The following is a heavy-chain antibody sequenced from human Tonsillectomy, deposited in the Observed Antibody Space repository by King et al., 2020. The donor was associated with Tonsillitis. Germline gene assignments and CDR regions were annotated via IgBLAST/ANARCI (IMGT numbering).Heavy chain of an antibody. D-gene: IGHD3-10*01. J-gene: IGHJ4*02. Sequence: QLVQSGAEVKKPGASVKVSCKVSEYILTELSMHWVRQAPGKGLEWIGGFDPEDGETIYAQRFQGRVTMTEDTSKDTAYMELSSLRSEDTAVYYCATGVFFGPYYFDYWGQGTLVTVS. CDR2: FDPEDGET. CDR3: ATGVFFGPYYFDY. V-gene: IGHV1-24*01. CDR1: EYILTELS.